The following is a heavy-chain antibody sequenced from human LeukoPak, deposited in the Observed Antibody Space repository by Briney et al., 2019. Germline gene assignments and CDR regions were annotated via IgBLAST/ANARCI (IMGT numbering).Heavy chain of an antibody. Sequence: GGSLRLSCAASAFTFSSCAMTWVRQAPGKGLEWVSAISGSGVSTYYADSVKGRFTISRDNSKNTLYLQMNSLRAEDTAVYYCAKVEHSSGWYGRDAFDIWGQGTMVTVSS. J-gene: IGHJ3*02. CDR1: AFTFSSCA. CDR3: AKVEHSSGWYGRDAFDI. D-gene: IGHD6-19*01. V-gene: IGHV3-23*01. CDR2: ISGSGVST.